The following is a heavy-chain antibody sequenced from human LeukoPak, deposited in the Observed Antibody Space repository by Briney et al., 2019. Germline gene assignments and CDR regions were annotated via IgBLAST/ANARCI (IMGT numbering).Heavy chain of an antibody. D-gene: IGHD3-10*01. CDR1: GYSISSGYY. J-gene: IGHJ4*02. V-gene: IGHV4-38-2*02. CDR3: ARASRGFDY. CDR2: IYHSGST. Sequence: SETLSLTCTVSGYSISSGYYWGWTRQPPGKGLEWIGSIYHSGSTYYNPSLKSRVTISVDTSKNQFSLKLSSVTAADTAVYYCARASRGFDYWGQGTLVTVSS.